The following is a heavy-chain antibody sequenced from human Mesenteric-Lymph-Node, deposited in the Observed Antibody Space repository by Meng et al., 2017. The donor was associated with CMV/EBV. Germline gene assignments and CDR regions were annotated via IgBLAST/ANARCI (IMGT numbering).Heavy chain of an antibody. J-gene: IGHJ4*02. V-gene: IGHV4-39*07. D-gene: IGHD1/OR15-1a*01. CDR1: GGSISSSSYY. Sequence: SETLSLTCTVSGGSISSSSYYWGWIRQPPGKGLEYIGSIHYSGITFYNPSLKSRVTISVDTSKSQFSLRLSSVTATDTAMYYCARPGVTGTLDYWGQGTLVTVSS. CDR2: IHYSGIT. CDR3: ARPGVTGTLDY.